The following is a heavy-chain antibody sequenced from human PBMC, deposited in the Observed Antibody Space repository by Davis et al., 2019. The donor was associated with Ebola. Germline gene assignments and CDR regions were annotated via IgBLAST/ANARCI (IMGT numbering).Heavy chain of an antibody. Sequence: SETLSLTCTVSGDSVSSYHWNCFRQSPGKGLEWIGYVHSSGNLNYNPSLSSRVFISIDPSRNQFALRLTSVTSADTAVYFCARLDASDSDFSFYGVDVWGKGTTVIVSS. D-gene: IGHD2-21*02. J-gene: IGHJ6*04. CDR2: VHSSGNL. V-gene: IGHV4-59*02. CDR1: GDSVSSYH. CDR3: ARLDASDSDFSFYGVDV.